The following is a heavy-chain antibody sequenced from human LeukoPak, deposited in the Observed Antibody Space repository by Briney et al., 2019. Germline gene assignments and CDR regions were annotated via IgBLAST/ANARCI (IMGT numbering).Heavy chain of an antibody. CDR3: ASWGEGALDN. D-gene: IGHD1-26*01. Sequence: TGGSLRLSCEASGSTFSSYSMNWVRQAPGKGLEWISYISTSTTTIYYANSVKGRFTISRDNAKKSLYLQMNSLRVEDTGVYYCASWGEGALDNWGQGTLVTVSS. V-gene: IGHV3-48*01. CDR1: GSTFSSYS. J-gene: IGHJ4*02. CDR2: ISTSTTTI.